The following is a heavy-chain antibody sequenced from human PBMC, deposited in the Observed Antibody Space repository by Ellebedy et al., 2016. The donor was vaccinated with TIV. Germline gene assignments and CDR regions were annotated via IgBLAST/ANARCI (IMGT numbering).Heavy chain of an antibody. CDR2: VSHSSLTI. CDR1: GFTFRSYS. Sequence: GGSLRLSCAASGFTFRSYSMNWVRQAPGKGLEWISYVSHSSLTIYYADSVTGRFTISRDNAKNSLYLQMNSLRVEDTALYYCATDGSYSDYVFPQHAFVFWGQGTMVTVSS. V-gene: IGHV3-48*04. J-gene: IGHJ3*01. CDR3: ATDGSYSDYVFPQHAFVF. D-gene: IGHD4-11*01.